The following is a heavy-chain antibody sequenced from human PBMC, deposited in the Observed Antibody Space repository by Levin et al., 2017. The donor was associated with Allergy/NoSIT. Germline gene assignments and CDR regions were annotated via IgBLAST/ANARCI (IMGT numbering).Heavy chain of an antibody. D-gene: IGHD6-6*01. CDR3: ATEGSSSVY. CDR2: FDPEDGET. J-gene: IGHJ4*02. V-gene: IGHV1-24*01. CDR1: GYTLTDLS. Sequence: GGSLRLSCKVSGYTLTDLSMHWVRQAPGKGLEWMGGFDPEDGETIYAQKFQGRVTMTEDTSTDTAYMELSSLRSEDTAVYYCATEGSSSVYWGQGTLVTVSS.